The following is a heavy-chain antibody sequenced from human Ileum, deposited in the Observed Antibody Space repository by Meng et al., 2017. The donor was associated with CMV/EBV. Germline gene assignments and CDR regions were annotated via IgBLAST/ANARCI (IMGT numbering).Heavy chain of an antibody. V-gene: IGHV3-23*01. CDR1: GFTFSSYA. D-gene: IGHD3-3*01. CDR2: ISGSGGST. Sequence: GESLKISCAASGFTFSSYAMSWVRQVPGKGLEWVSAISGSGGSTYYADSVKGRFTISSDNSKSTLYLQMNSLKAEDTAVYYCTNSYGFWSGFYSWGQGTLVTVSS. CDR3: TNSYGFWSGFYS. J-gene: IGHJ4*02.